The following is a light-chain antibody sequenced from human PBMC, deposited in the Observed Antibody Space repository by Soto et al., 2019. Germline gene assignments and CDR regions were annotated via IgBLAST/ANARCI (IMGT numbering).Light chain of an antibody. CDR1: QTFSN. J-gene: IGKJ2*01. Sequence: DIQMTQSPSTLSASVGDRVTITCRASQTFSNLAWYQQKPGKAPKLLIYDASTLQSGVPSRFSGSESGTEFTLTISSLQPDDFATYYCQQYNSYPYTFGQGTKLEIK. CDR2: DAS. CDR3: QQYNSYPYT. V-gene: IGKV1-5*01.